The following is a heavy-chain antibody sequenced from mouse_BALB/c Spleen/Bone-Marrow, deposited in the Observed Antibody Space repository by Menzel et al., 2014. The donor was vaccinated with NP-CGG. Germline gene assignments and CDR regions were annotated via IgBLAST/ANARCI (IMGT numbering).Heavy chain of an antibody. CDR3: TRDPFYYGSSYAMDY. CDR1: GFTFRSYT. Sequence: EVQLVESGGGLVKPGGSPKLSCAASGFTFRSYTMSWVRQTPEKRLEWVATISSGGSYTYYPDSVKGRFTISRDNAKNTLYLQMSSLKSEDTAMYYCTRDPFYYGSSYAMDYWGQGTSVTVSS. J-gene: IGHJ4*01. V-gene: IGHV5-6-4*01. D-gene: IGHD1-1*01. CDR2: ISSGGSYT.